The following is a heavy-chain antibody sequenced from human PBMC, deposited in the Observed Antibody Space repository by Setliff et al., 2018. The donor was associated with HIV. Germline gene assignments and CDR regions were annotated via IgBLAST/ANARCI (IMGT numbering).Heavy chain of an antibody. CDR2: TYYSGST. V-gene: IGHV4-39*07. Sequence: SETLSLTCTVSGASIGSSGYYWGWIRQPPGKGLEWIGTTYYSGSTYYNPSLKSRVTISVDTSKNQFSLKLSSVTAADTAVYYCASQQDIPPAIVPLDIWGQGTMVTVSS. CDR3: ASQQDIPPAIVPLDI. D-gene: IGHD2-2*01. J-gene: IGHJ3*02. CDR1: GASIGSSGYY.